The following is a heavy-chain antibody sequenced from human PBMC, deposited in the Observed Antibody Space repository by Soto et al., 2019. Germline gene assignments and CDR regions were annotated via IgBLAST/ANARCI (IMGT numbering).Heavy chain of an antibody. CDR3: ARHVEDIVVVEAFDI. J-gene: IGHJ3*02. Sequence: ASVKVSCKASGYTFTSYDINWVRQATGQGLEWMGWMNPNSGNTGYPQKFQGRVTMTRNTSISTAYMELSSLRSEDTAVYYCARHVEDIVVVEAFDIWGQGTMVTVSS. D-gene: IGHD2-15*01. CDR2: MNPNSGNT. V-gene: IGHV1-8*01. CDR1: GYTFTSYD.